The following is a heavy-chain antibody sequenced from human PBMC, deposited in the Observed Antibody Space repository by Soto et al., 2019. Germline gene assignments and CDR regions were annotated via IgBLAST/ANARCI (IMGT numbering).Heavy chain of an antibody. CDR2: FDPEDGET. CDR1: GYTFTSYG. Sequence: RAPVKVSCKASGYTFTSYGISWVRQAPGKGLEWMGGFDPEDGETIYAQKFQGRVTMTEDTSTDTAYMGLSSLRFEDTAVYYCATSQRYCTNGVCYLPGLRWWFDPWGQGTLVTVSS. CDR3: ATSQRYCTNGVCYLPGLRWWFDP. V-gene: IGHV1-24*01. D-gene: IGHD2-8*01. J-gene: IGHJ5*02.